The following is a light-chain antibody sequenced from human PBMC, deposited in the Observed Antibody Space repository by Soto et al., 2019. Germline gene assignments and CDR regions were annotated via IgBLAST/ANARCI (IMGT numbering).Light chain of an antibody. V-gene: IGKV1D-12*01. J-gene: IGKJ5*01. CDR3: QQADTFPIT. CDR1: QGISRS. CDR2: SAS. Sequence: DIQMTQSPCSVSASVGDRVTITCQASQGISRSLAWYQQKPGKAPKLLIYSASSLQSGVPSRFSGSGFGTDFTLTISSLQPEDVATYYCQQADTFPITFGQGTRLEIK.